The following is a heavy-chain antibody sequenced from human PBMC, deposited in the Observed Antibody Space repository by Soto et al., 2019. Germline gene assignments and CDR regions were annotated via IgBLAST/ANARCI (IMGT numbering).Heavy chain of an antibody. Sequence: PGGSLRLSCAASGFTFSSNYMSWVRQAPGKGLEWVSVIYSGGSTYYADSVKGRFTISRDNSKNTLYLQMNSLRAEDTAVYYCARDRVESGYPEYFQHWGQGTLVTSPQ. J-gene: IGHJ1*01. V-gene: IGHV3-53*01. D-gene: IGHD3-22*01. CDR1: GFTFSSNY. CDR3: ARDRVESGYPEYFQH. CDR2: IYSGGST.